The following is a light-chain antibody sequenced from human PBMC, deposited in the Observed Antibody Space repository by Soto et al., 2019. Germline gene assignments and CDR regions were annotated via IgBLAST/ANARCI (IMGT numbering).Light chain of an antibody. V-gene: IGKV3-15*01. J-gene: IGKJ4*01. CDR1: QTISAK. CDR3: QQYNQWPPLT. CDR2: GAS. Sequence: EIVMSQSPATLSVSPGDTATLSCRASQTISAKLAWYQHKPGQPPRLLIYGASNRATGTPARFSGSGSETEFTLTISSVQSEDFAVYYCQQYNQWPPLTFGGGTRVEIK.